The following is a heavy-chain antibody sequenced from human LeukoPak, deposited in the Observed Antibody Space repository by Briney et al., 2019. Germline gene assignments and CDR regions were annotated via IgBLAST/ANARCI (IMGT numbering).Heavy chain of an antibody. V-gene: IGHV4-39*07. CDR1: GGSISSYY. CDR3: ARGASDYDFWSGYYIGWFDP. D-gene: IGHD3-3*01. J-gene: IGHJ5*02. CDR2: IYYSGST. Sequence: SETLSLTCTVSGGSISSYYWGWIRQPPGKGLEWIGCIYYSGSTYYNPSLKSRVTISVDTSKNQFSLKLSSVTAADTAVYYCARGASDYDFWSGYYIGWFDPWGQGTLVTVSS.